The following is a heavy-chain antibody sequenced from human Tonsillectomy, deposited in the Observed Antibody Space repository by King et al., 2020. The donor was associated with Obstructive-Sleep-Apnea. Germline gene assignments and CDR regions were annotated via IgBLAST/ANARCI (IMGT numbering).Heavy chain of an antibody. V-gene: IGHV5-10-1*01. CDR2: IDPSDSYT. CDR1: GYSFTNYW. CDR3: ARLPPYYXXSGYYRPPFDX. D-gene: IGHD3-22*01. Sequence: VQLVESGAEVKKPGESLRISCKGSGYSFTNYWISWVRQMPGKGLEWMGRIDPSDSYTTYSPSFQGHVTISADKSISTAYLQWSSLKASDTAMYYCARLPPYYXXSGYYRPPFDXXGQGTMVTVST. J-gene: IGHJ4*02.